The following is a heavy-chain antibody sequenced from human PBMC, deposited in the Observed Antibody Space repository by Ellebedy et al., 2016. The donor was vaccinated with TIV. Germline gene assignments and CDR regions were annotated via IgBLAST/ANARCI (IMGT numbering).Heavy chain of an antibody. D-gene: IGHD1-26*01. Sequence: GGSLRLSXAASGFTFSSYGMHWVRQAPGKGLEYVSAISSNGGSTYYADSVKGRFTISRDNSKNTLYLQMNSLRAEDTAVYYCARDGGHGELLYYYYMDVWGKGTTVTVSS. CDR2: ISSNGGST. CDR1: GFTFSSYG. V-gene: IGHV3-64*04. CDR3: ARDGGHGELLYYYYMDV. J-gene: IGHJ6*03.